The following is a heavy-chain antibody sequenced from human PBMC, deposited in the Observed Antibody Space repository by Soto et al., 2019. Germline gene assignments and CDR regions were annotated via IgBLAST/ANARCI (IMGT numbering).Heavy chain of an antibody. Sequence: VQLQESGPGLVKPSQTLSLTCPVSGGSISSGGYYWSWISQHPGKGLEWIGYIYYSGSTYYNTSLKSRITISVDTSNNQFALKLSAVTAADTAGYYWARDFQNWGQGTLVTVSS. V-gene: IGHV4-31*03. CDR3: ARDFQN. J-gene: IGHJ4*02. CDR2: IYYSGST. CDR1: GGSISSGGYY.